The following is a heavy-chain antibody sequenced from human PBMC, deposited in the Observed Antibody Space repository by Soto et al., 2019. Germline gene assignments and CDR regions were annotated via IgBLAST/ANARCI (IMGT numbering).Heavy chain of an antibody. CDR2: INTGNCNT. CDR3: ERVGDSGYYDY. D-gene: IGHD1-26*01. J-gene: IGHJ4*02. CDR1: GYTFTSYA. V-gene: IGHV1-3*04. Sequence: QVQLVQSGAEVKTPGAALKVSCKASGYTFTSYALHLVRQAPGQRPECMGWINTGNCNTKYSQHFQGTVTITRDTSSSTAFMDLSRLRYQDTAMYSCERVGDSGYYDYWGQRTLVTVSS.